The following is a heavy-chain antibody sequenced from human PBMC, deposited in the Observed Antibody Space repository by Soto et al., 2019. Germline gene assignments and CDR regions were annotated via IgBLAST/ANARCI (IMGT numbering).Heavy chain of an antibody. CDR2: IKSKNDGETT. D-gene: IGHD2-8*01. Sequence: PAGSLRLSCAASGLTFSNAWMNWVRQAPGKGLEWVGRIKSKNDGETTEYSAPVKGRFTISRDDSKDTLYLQMNSLRTEDTAVYYCTTDAQWGIWGQGTMVNVSS. CDR3: TTDAQWGI. CDR1: GLTFSNAW. V-gene: IGHV3-15*07. J-gene: IGHJ3*02.